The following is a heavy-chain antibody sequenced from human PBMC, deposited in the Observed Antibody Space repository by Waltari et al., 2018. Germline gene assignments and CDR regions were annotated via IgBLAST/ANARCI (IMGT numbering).Heavy chain of an antibody. CDR1: GGSISSYY. CDR2: IYYSGST. Sequence: QVQLQESGPGLVKPSETLSLTCTVSGGSISSYYWSWIRQPPGKGLEWSGYIYYSGSTNYNPSLKSRVTISVDTSKNQFSLKLSSVTAADTAVYYCARGGGYSYGFNWFDPWGQGTLVTVSS. CDR3: ARGGGYSYGFNWFDP. V-gene: IGHV4-59*01. J-gene: IGHJ5*02. D-gene: IGHD5-18*01.